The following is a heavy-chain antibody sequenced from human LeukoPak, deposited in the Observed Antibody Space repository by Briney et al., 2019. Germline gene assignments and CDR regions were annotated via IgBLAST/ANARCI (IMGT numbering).Heavy chain of an antibody. D-gene: IGHD6-19*01. Sequence: GGSLRLSCAASGFTVSSNYMSWVRQAPGKGLEWVSVIYSGGSTYYADSVKGRFTISRDNSKNTLYLQMNSLRAEDTAVYYCAKEVGQWLAPYFDYWGQGTLVTVSS. CDR2: IYSGGST. J-gene: IGHJ4*02. CDR3: AKEVGQWLAPYFDY. CDR1: GFTVSSNY. V-gene: IGHV3-53*05.